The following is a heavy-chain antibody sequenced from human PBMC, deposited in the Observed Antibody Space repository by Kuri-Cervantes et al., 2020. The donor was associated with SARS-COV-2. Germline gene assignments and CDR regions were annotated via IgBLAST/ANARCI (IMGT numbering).Heavy chain of an antibody. Sequence: GSLRLSCTVSGGSFSGYYWSWIRQPPGKGLEWIGEINHSGSTNYNPSLKSRVTVSVDTSKNQFSLKLSSVTAADTAVYYCARAYYYGSGSYLFNGMDVWGQGTTVTVSS. CDR2: INHSGST. CDR3: ARAYYYGSGSYLFNGMDV. V-gene: IGHV4-34*01. D-gene: IGHD3-10*01. J-gene: IGHJ6*02. CDR1: GGSFSGYY.